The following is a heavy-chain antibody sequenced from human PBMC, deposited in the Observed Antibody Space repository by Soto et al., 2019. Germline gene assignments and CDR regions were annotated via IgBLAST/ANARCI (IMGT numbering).Heavy chain of an antibody. Sequence: ASVKVSCKVSGYTLTELSMHWVRQAPGKGLEWMGGFDPEDGETIYAQKFQGRVTMTEDTSTDTAYMELSSLRSEDTAVYYCATEGVYDILTGESHNWFDPWGQGTLVTVSS. CDR2: FDPEDGET. CDR1: GYTLTELS. J-gene: IGHJ5*02. D-gene: IGHD3-9*01. CDR3: ATEGVYDILTGESHNWFDP. V-gene: IGHV1-24*01.